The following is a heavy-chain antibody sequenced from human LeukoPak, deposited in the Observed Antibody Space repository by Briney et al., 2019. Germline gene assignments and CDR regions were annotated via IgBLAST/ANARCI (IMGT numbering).Heavy chain of an antibody. D-gene: IGHD6-13*01. Sequence: ASVKVSCQASGYTFTRYYLRWVRQAPGQGLEWMGWIKPNSGGTNYAQKVQGRVTMTRDTSISTAYMELSRLSSDDTAVYYCATDLGSSWIYWGQGTLVTVSS. CDR1: GYTFTRYY. CDR3: ATDLGSSWIY. V-gene: IGHV1-2*02. CDR2: IKPNSGGT. J-gene: IGHJ4*01.